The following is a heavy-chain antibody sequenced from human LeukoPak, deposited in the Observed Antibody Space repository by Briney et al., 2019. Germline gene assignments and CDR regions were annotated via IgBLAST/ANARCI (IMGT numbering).Heavy chain of an antibody. D-gene: IGHD3-3*01. CDR3: ARVRFLEWLLYGPDYYYGMDV. Sequence: SETLSLTCTVSGGSISSSSYYWGWIRQPPGKGLEWIGSIYYSGSTYYNPSLRSRVTISVDTSKNQFSLKLSSVTAADTAVYYCARVRFLEWLLYGPDYYYGMDVWGQGTTVTVSS. V-gene: IGHV4-39*07. J-gene: IGHJ6*02. CDR1: GGSISSSSYY. CDR2: IYYSGST.